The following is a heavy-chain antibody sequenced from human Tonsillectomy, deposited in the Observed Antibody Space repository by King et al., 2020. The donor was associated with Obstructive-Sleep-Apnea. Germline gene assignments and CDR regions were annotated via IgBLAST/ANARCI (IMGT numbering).Heavy chain of an antibody. V-gene: IGHV1-2*02. Sequence: VQLVQSGAEVKKPGASVKVSCKASGYTFTGYYMHWVRQAPGQGLEWMGWINPDTGDTNFAQNFQGRVTMTRDTSISTAYMELSRLRSDDTAVYYCARNSGYDYCFDYWGQGTLATVSS. D-gene: IGHD5-12*01. J-gene: IGHJ4*02. CDR2: INPDTGDT. CDR1: GYTFTGYY. CDR3: ARNSGYDYCFDY.